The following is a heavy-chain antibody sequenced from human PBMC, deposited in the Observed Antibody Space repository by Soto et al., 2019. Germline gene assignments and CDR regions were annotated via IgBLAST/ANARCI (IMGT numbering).Heavy chain of an antibody. V-gene: IGHV3-30*15. D-gene: IGHD3-3*01. CDR3: AGVSGCYFYTMDV. Sequence: QVQLVESGGGVVQPGGSLRLSCAASGFTFNTYTIDWVRQVPGKGLEWVAVISYDGSKIFYADSVKGRFTISRDNSKNTLYLQLSSLRPEDTAIYHCAGVSGCYFYTMDVWGQGTSVTVSS. J-gene: IGHJ6*02. CDR2: ISYDGSKI. CDR1: GFTFNTYT.